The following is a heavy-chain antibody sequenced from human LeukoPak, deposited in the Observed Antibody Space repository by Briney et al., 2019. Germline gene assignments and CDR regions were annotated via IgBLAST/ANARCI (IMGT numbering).Heavy chain of an antibody. Sequence: ASVNVSCKASGYTFTGYYIHWVRQAPGQGLEWMGWINPNSGATNYAQKFQGRVTVTRDTSISTGYMELSRLTSDDTAVYYCARSKGAAYDSGRYQVDYWGQGTLVTVSS. D-gene: IGHD3-10*01. CDR2: INPNSGAT. J-gene: IGHJ4*02. CDR3: ARSKGAAYDSGRYQVDY. CDR1: GYTFTGYY. V-gene: IGHV1-2*02.